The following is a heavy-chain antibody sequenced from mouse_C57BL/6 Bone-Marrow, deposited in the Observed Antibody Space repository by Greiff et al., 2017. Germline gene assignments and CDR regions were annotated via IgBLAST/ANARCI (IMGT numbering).Heavy chain of an antibody. CDR3: ARAHYGAWFAY. J-gene: IGHJ3*01. CDR2: ISDGGSYT. D-gene: IGHD1-1*02. V-gene: IGHV5-4*01. CDR1: GFTFSSYA. Sequence: DVQLVESGGGLVKPGGSLKLSCAASGFTFSSYAMSWVRQTPEKRLEWVATISDGGSYTYYPDNVKGRFTISRDNAKNNLYLQMSHLKSEDTAMXYCARAHYGAWFAYWGQGTLVTVSA.